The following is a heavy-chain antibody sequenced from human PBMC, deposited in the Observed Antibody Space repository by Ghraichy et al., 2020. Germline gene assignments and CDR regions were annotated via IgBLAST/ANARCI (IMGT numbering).Heavy chain of an antibody. CDR1: GFTFSNYG. CDR2: IRYDGSNK. CDR3: AKGCSGGSCPPTYSYYYAMDV. V-gene: IGHV3-30*02. J-gene: IGHJ6*02. D-gene: IGHD2-15*01. Sequence: LSLTCAASGFTFSNYGMYWVRQAPGKGLEWVAFIRYDGSNKYYADSVKGRFTISRDNSKNTQYLEMNSLRGEDTAVYYCAKGCSGGSCPPTYSYYYAMDVWGQGTTVTVSS.